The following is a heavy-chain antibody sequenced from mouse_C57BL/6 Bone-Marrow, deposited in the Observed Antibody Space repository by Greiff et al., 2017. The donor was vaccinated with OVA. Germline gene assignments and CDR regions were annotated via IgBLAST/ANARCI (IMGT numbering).Heavy chain of an antibody. CDR1: GYTFTDYE. CDR3: TRSAYYYGSSYRDY. V-gene: IGHV1-15*01. J-gene: IGHJ2*01. Sequence: QVQLQQSGAELVRPGASVTLSCKASGYTFTDYEMHWVKQTPVHGLEWIGAIDPETGGTAYNQKFKGKAILTADKSSSTAYMELRSLTSEDSAVYYGTRSAYYYGSSYRDYWGQGTTLTVSS. CDR2: IDPETGGT. D-gene: IGHD1-1*01.